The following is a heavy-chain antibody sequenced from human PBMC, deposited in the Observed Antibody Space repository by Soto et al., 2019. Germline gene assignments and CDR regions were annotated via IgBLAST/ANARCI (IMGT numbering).Heavy chain of an antibody. CDR1: GFTFSGYG. CDR2: IYYDGSNK. D-gene: IGHD2-15*01. V-gene: IGHV3-33*01. J-gene: IGHJ5*02. CDR3: ARDVGSGATTPPGWFDP. Sequence: QVQLVESGGGVVQPGRSLRLSCAASGFTFSGYGMHWVRQAPGKGLEWGAVIYYDGSNKYYTDSVKGLFSITRDKSKNTLYLQWDSRRAEDTAVYYCARDVGSGATTPPGWFDPWGQGTLVTVSS.